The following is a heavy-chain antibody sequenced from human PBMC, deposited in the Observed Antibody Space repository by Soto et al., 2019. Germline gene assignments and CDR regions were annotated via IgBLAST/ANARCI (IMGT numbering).Heavy chain of an antibody. D-gene: IGHD5-12*01. Sequence: ASVEVSCRASGYTFTSYGISWVRPAPGQGLEWMGWISAYNGNTNYAQKLQGRVTMTTDTSTSTAYMELRSLRSDDTAVYYCARVPVEMATIGYYYYYGMDVWGQGTTVTVSS. J-gene: IGHJ6*02. CDR3: ARVPVEMATIGYYYYYGMDV. V-gene: IGHV1-18*04. CDR1: GYTFTSYG. CDR2: ISAYNGNT.